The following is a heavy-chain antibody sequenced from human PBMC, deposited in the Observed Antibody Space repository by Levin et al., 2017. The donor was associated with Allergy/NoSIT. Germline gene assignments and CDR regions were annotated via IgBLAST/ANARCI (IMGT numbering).Heavy chain of an antibody. Sequence: ASVKVSCKASGYTFTGYYMHWVRQAPGQGLEWMGRINPNSGGTNYAQKFQGRVTMTRDTSISTAYMELSRLRSDDTAVYYCARAGITIFGVVITSQVGYMDVWGKGTTVTVSS. J-gene: IGHJ6*03. CDR3: ARAGITIFGVVITSQVGYMDV. V-gene: IGHV1-2*06. CDR1: GYTFTGYY. CDR2: INPNSGGT. D-gene: IGHD3-3*01.